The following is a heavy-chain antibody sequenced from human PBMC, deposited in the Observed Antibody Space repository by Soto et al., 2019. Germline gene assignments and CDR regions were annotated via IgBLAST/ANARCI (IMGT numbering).Heavy chain of an antibody. CDR2: IYYSGST. Sequence: SETLSLTCTVSGGSISSYYWSWIRQPPGKGLEWIGYIYYSGSTNYNPSLKSRVTISVDTSKNQFSLKLSSVTAADTAVYYCARHPPGITGTTNYFDYWGQGTLVTVSS. CDR3: ARHPPGITGTTNYFDY. J-gene: IGHJ4*02. V-gene: IGHV4-59*08. D-gene: IGHD1-7*01. CDR1: GGSISSYY.